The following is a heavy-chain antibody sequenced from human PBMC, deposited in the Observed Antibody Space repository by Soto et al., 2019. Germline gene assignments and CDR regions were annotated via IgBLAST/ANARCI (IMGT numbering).Heavy chain of an antibody. Sequence: GGSLRRSCAASGFTFSSYSMNWVRQAPGKGLEWVSSISSSSIYIYYADSVKGRFTISRDNAKNSLYLQMNSLRAEDTAVYYCARTKAAAGTLGAFDIWGQGTMVTVSS. J-gene: IGHJ3*02. CDR2: ISSSSIYI. CDR1: GFTFSSYS. CDR3: ARTKAAAGTLGAFDI. V-gene: IGHV3-21*01. D-gene: IGHD6-13*01.